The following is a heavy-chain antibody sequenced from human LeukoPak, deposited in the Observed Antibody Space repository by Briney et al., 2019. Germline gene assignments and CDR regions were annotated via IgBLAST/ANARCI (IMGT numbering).Heavy chain of an antibody. CDR1: GGSFSGYY. V-gene: IGHV4-34*01. Sequence: PSETLSLTCAVYGGSFSGYYWSWIRQPPGKGLEWIGEINHSGSTNYNPSLKSRVTISVDTSKNQFSLKLSSVTAADTAVYYCARQKLDFWSDYPRGFDPWGQGTLVTVSS. CDR3: ARQKLDFWSDYPRGFDP. CDR2: INHSGST. D-gene: IGHD3-3*01. J-gene: IGHJ5*02.